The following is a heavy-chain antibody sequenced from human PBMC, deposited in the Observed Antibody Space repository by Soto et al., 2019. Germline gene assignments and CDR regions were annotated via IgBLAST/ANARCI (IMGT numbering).Heavy chain of an antibody. Sequence: EVQLVESGGDLVQPGGSLRLSCAASGFTFRNYRMHWVRQAPGKGLVWVSLINGDGSTTVYADFVEGRFTISRDNAYNTLSLQMINLRAEDTGVYYCAREAYSIYDFYYDHMDVWGKGTTVTVSS. CDR3: AREAYSIYDFYYDHMDV. CDR2: INGDGSTT. D-gene: IGHD4-4*01. J-gene: IGHJ6*03. CDR1: GFTFRNYR. V-gene: IGHV3-74*01.